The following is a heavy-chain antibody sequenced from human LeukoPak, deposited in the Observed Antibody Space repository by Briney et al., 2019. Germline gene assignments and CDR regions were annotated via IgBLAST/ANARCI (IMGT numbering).Heavy chain of an antibody. CDR3: ARVIISAGGYREAFDY. CDR2: LNSDGSST. J-gene: IGHJ4*02. D-gene: IGHD3-22*01. CDR1: GFTFSSYW. V-gene: IGHV3-74*01. Sequence: PGGSLRLSCAASGFTFSSYWMHWVRQAPGKGLVWVSRLNSDGSSTSYADSVKGRFTISRDNAKNTLYLQMNSLRAEDTAVYYCARVIISAGGYREAFDYWGQGTLVTVSS.